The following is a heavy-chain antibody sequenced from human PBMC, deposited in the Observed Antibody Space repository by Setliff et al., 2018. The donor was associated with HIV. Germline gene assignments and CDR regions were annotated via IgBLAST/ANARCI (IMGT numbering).Heavy chain of an antibody. CDR3: ARVSSTYWYSIPQNYYYHMDV. CDR2: INHRGRT. V-gene: IGHV4-34*01. J-gene: IGHJ6*03. D-gene: IGHD2-2*01. Sequence: SETLSLTCAVYGGSFSGNYWSWIRQPPGKGLEWIGEINHRGRTNYSPSLRSRVTISIDTSKNQFSLKLKSVTAADTAVYYCARVSSTYWYSIPQNYYYHMDVWGKGTSVTVSS. CDR1: GGSFSGNY.